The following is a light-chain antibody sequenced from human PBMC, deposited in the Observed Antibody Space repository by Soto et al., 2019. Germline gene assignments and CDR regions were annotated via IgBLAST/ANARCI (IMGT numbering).Light chain of an antibody. CDR2: GAS. Sequence: EIVLTQSPGTLSLSPGERATLSCRASQSVSSSYLAWYQQKHGQAPRLLIYGASSRTTGIPDRFSGSVSGTDFTLTISRLEPEHFAVYYCQQYGSSPPITFGKGTRLEIK. V-gene: IGKV3-20*01. CDR1: QSVSSSY. J-gene: IGKJ5*01. CDR3: QQYGSSPPIT.